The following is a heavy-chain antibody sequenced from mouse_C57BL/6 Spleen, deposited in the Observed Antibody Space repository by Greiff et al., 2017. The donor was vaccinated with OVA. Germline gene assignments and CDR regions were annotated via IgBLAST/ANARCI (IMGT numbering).Heavy chain of an antibody. J-gene: IGHJ1*03. CDR1: GFTFSDYG. V-gene: IGHV5-17*01. Sequence: EVKLVESGGGLVKPGGSLKLSCAASGFTFSDYGMHWVRQAPEKGLEWVAYISSGSSTLYYADTVKSRFTISREHTKNTLFLQMTSLRSEDTAMYYCARGALGPDWYFEGWGTGTTVTVSS. CDR2: ISSGSSTL. CDR3: ARGALGPDWYFEG. D-gene: IGHD4-1*01.